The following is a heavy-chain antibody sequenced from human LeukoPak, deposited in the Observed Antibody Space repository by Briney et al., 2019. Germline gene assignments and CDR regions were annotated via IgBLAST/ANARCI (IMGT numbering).Heavy chain of an antibody. D-gene: IGHD6-19*01. CDR2: FDPEDGET. V-gene: IGHV1-24*01. CDR1: GYTLTELS. Sequence: ASVKVSCKVSGYTLTELSMHWVRQAPGKGLEWMGGFDPEDGETIYAQKFQGRVTMAEDTSTDTAYMELSSLRSEDTAVYYCATDLVQQWMENYWGQGTLVTVSS. J-gene: IGHJ4*02. CDR3: ATDLVQQWMENY.